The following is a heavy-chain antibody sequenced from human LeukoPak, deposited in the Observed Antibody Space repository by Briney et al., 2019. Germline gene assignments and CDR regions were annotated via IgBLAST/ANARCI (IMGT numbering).Heavy chain of an antibody. CDR1: GFTFSSYS. D-gene: IGHD6-19*01. Sequence: GGSLRLSCAASGFTFSSYSMNWVRQAPGRGLEWVSSISSSSSYIYYADSVKGRFTISRDSAKNSLYLQMNSLRAEDTAVYYCAGSGIAVAGFDYWGQGTLVTVSS. CDR3: AGSGIAVAGFDY. CDR2: ISSSSSYI. J-gene: IGHJ4*02. V-gene: IGHV3-21*01.